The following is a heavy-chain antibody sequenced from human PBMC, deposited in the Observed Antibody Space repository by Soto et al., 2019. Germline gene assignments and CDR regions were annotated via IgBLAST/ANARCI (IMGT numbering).Heavy chain of an antibody. V-gene: IGHV3-11*01. J-gene: IGHJ6*03. CDR1: RLTFSNYY. D-gene: IGHD3-10*01. CDR3: ARDRSGSYHRPYYYYYYMDV. Sequence: GGSLRLSCAASRLTFSNYYMSWFRQAPGKGLEWVSYISSSGSTIYYADSAKGRFTISRDNAKNSLYLQMNSLRAEDTAVYYCARDRSGSYHRPYYYYYYMDVWRKGTTVTVSS. CDR2: ISSSGSTI.